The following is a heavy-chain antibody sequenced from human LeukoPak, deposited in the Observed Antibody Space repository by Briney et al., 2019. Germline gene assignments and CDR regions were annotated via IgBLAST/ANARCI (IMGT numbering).Heavy chain of an antibody. Sequence: SETLSLTCAVYGGSFSGYYWSWIRQPPGKGLEWIGEINHSGSTNYNSSLKSRVTISVDTSKNQFSLKLSSVTAADTAVYYCARSQYYYDSSGYYYWRAFDIWGQGTMVTVSS. CDR1: GGSFSGYY. D-gene: IGHD3-22*01. V-gene: IGHV4-34*01. CDR3: ARSQYYYDSSGYYYWRAFDI. CDR2: INHSGST. J-gene: IGHJ3*02.